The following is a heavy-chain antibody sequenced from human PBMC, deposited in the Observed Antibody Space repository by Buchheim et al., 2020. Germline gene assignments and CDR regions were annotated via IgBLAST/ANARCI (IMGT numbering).Heavy chain of an antibody. D-gene: IGHD3-10*01. CDR3: ARDSGSKRGFDY. J-gene: IGHJ4*02. V-gene: IGHV1-46*03. Sequence: QVQLVQSGAEVKKPGASVKVSCKASGYTFTSYYIYWVRQAPGQGLEWMGIINPSGGSTNYAQKFQGRVTMTRDTSTSTVYMELSSLGSEDTAVYYWARDSGSKRGFDYWGQGTL. CDR2: INPSGGST. CDR1: GYTFTSYY.